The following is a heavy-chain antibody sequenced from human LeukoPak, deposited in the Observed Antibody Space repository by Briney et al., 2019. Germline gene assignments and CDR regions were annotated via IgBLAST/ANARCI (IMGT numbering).Heavy chain of an antibody. D-gene: IGHD5-24*01. CDR3: ARVSGQVEY. J-gene: IGHJ4*02. V-gene: IGHV4-31*11. CDR1: GGSFSGYY. CDR2: IYYSGST. Sequence: SETLSLTCAVYGGSFSGYYWSWIRQHPGKGLEWIGYIYYSGSTYYNPSLKSRVTISVDTSKNQFSLELSSVTAADTAVYYCARVSGQVEYWGQGTLVTVSS.